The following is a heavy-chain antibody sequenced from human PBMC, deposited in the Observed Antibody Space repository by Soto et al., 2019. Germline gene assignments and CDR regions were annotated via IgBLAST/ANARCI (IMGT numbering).Heavy chain of an antibody. CDR2: IKSKTDGGTT. Sequence: GGSLRLSCEASGFTFSNAWMSWVRQAPGKGLEWVGRIKSKTDGGTTDYAAPVKGRFTISRDDSKNTLYLQMNSLKTEDTAVYYCTRHPLYSGGYYRATYFDYWGQGTLVTVSS. D-gene: IGHD1-26*01. J-gene: IGHJ4*02. CDR1: GFTFSNAW. V-gene: IGHV3-15*01. CDR3: TRHPLYSGGYYRATYFDY.